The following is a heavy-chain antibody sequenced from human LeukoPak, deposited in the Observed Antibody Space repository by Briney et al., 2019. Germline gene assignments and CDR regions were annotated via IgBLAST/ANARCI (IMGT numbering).Heavy chain of an antibody. V-gene: IGHV1-18*01. D-gene: IGHD6-13*01. CDR1: GYTFTSYG. J-gene: IGHJ4*02. CDR3: ARVFPLAAAGVLDY. Sequence: GASVKVSCKASGYTFTSYGISWVRQAPGQGLEWMGWISAYNGNTNYAQKLQGRVTMTTDTSTSTAYMELRSLRSDDTAVYYCARVFPLAAAGVLDYWGQGTLVTVSS. CDR2: ISAYNGNT.